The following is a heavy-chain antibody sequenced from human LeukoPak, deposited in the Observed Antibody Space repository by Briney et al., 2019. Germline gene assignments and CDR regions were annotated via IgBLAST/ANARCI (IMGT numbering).Heavy chain of an antibody. CDR2: INPNSGGT. CDR3: AIVMITLGGVIDP. Sequence: ASVKVSCKASGYTFTGYYMHWVRQAPGQGLEWMGWINPNSGGTNYAQKFQGRVTMTRDTSISTAYMELSRLRSDDTAVYYCAIVMITLGGVIDPWGQGTLVTVSS. D-gene: IGHD3-16*01. V-gene: IGHV1-2*02. CDR1: GYTFTGYY. J-gene: IGHJ5*02.